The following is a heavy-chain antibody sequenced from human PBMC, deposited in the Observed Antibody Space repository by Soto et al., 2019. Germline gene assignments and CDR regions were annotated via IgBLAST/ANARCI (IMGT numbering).Heavy chain of an antibody. CDR3: ARHHAYSSGYEY. V-gene: IGHV4-59*08. CDR1: GGSISSYY. D-gene: IGHD6-19*01. J-gene: IGHJ4*02. Sequence: SETLSLTCXVSGGSISSYYWSWIRQPPGKGLEWIGYIYYSGSTNYNPSLKSRVTISVDTSKNQFSLKLSSVTAADTAVSYCARHHAYSSGYEYWGQGTLVTVSS. CDR2: IYYSGST.